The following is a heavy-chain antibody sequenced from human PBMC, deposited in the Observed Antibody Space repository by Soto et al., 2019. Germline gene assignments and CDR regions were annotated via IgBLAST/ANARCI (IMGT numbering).Heavy chain of an antibody. CDR1: GGAFSSYA. D-gene: IGHD3-22*01. J-gene: IGHJ4*02. V-gene: IGHV1-69*13. CDR2: IIPILGTA. CDR3: ARTVYDSSGYYPNYFDY. Sequence: ASANVSCTDSGGAFSSYAISWVRQAPGQGLEWMGGIIPILGTANYAQKFQGRVTITADESTSTAYMELSSLRSEDTAVYYCARTVYDSSGYYPNYFDYWGQGTLVTVSS.